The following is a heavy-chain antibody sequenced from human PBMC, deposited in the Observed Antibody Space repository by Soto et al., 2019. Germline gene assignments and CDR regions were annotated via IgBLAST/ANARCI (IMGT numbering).Heavy chain of an antibody. V-gene: IGHV1-18*04. CDR3: ARGSSGALYDY. CDR2: ISGYNGYP. CDR1: GYIFTNYG. J-gene: IGHJ4*02. Sequence: QIHLVQSGAEVRKPGASVNVSCKTSGYIFTNYGVSWVRLAPGEGLEVVGWISGYNGYPKYGQRFQGRVTLSTDTSTTTCYMELRNRRSDDTAVYYCARGSSGALYDYWGQGTLLTVSS.